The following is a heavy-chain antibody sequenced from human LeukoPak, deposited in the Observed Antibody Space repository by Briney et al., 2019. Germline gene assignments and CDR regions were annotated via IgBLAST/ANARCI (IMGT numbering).Heavy chain of an antibody. D-gene: IGHD6-6*01. CDR3: ARATRIAARHTPYYFDY. J-gene: IGHJ4*02. CDR2: IIPIFGTA. V-gene: IGHV1-69*13. Sequence: SVKVSCKASGGTFSSCAISWVRQAPGQGLEWMGGIIPIFGTANYAQKFQGRVTITADESTSTAYMELSSLRSEDTAVYYCARATRIAARHTPYYFDYWGQGTLVTVSS. CDR1: GGTFSSCA.